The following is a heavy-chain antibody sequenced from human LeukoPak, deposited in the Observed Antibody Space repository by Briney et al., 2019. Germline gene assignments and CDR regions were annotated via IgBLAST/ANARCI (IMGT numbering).Heavy chain of an antibody. Sequence: SQTLSLTCAISGDSVSSNSAAWNWIRQSPSRGLEWLGRTYYRSKWHNDYAVSVKSRITINPDTSKNQFSLQLNSVTPEDTAVYYCARVPGSGSYPAFNWFDPWGQGTLVTVSS. J-gene: IGHJ5*02. CDR1: GDSVSSNSAA. CDR2: TYYRSKWHN. V-gene: IGHV6-1*01. D-gene: IGHD3-10*01. CDR3: ARVPGSGSYPAFNWFDP.